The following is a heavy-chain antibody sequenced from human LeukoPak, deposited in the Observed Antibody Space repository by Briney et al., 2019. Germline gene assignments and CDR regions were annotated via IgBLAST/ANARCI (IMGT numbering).Heavy chain of an antibody. J-gene: IGHJ4*02. CDR3: PRMSRDAPAIPAL. D-gene: IGHD2-2*02. CDR2: LSPDGSST. Sequence: GGSLRLSCAASGFTFSSYWMQLVRQAPGKGLVWVSRLSPDGSSTTFADSVKGRFPISRDNAKNTLYLQIGSMRADDTAVYYCPRMSRDAPAIPALWGQGTLVTVSS. CDR1: GFTFSSYW. V-gene: IGHV3-74*01.